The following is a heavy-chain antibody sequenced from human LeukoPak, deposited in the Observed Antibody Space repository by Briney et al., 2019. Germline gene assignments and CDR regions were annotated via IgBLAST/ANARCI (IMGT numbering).Heavy chain of an antibody. CDR1: GVIVTRYW. CDR2: IKEDESEK. Sequence: GGSLRLSCAASGVIVTRYWMNWVRQAPGKGLEWVANIKEDESEKHYVDSVKGRSTISRDTAKNSLFLQLTSLRPDDTAVYYCAMGYVGYSGQRILVTVSS. CDR3: AMGYVGY. J-gene: IGHJ4*02. V-gene: IGHV3-7*05.